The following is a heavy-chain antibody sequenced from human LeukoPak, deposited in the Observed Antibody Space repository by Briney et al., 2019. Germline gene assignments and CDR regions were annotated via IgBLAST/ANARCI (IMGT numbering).Heavy chain of an antibody. CDR3: ARGPHYALGIYFDY. Sequence: PSETLSLTCTVSGDSISSYYWSWIRQPAGKGLEYIGRIYTSGSTNYNPSLKSRVTMSVDTSKNQFSLKLSSVTAADTAVYYCARGPHYALGIYFDYWGQGTLVTVSS. V-gene: IGHV4-4*07. D-gene: IGHD7-27*01. J-gene: IGHJ4*02. CDR2: IYTSGST. CDR1: GDSISSYY.